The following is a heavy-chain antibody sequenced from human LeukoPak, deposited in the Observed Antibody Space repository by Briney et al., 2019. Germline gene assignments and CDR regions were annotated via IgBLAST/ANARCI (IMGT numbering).Heavy chain of an antibody. J-gene: IGHJ4*02. CDR1: GFTFSSYW. CDR2: IKQDGSEK. CDR3: RRDSRMDYFDY. Sequence: PGGSLRLSCAASGFTFSSYWMSWVRQAPGKVLEWVANIKQDGSEKYYVDSVKGRFTISRDNAKNSLYLQMNSLRAEDTAVYYCRRDSRMDYFDYWGQGPLVTVSS. D-gene: IGHD2-8*01. V-gene: IGHV3-7*01.